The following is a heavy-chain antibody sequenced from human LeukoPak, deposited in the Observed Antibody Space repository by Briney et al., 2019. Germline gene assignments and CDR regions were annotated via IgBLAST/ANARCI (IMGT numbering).Heavy chain of an antibody. CDR3: ARYLGQWVKVTNLGY. D-gene: IGHD3-16*01. Sequence: PGGSLRLSCAASGFTFSSYWMSWVRQAPGKGLEWVTNIKQDGSEKYYVDSVKGRFTISRDNAKISLYLQRNSLRAENTEVSAVARYLGQWVKVTNLGYWGRGALVTVSS. J-gene: IGHJ4*02. CDR2: IKQDGSEK. CDR1: GFTFSSYW. V-gene: IGHV3-7*01.